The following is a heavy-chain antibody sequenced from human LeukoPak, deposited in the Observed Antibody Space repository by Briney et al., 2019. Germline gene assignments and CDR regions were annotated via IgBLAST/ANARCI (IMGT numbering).Heavy chain of an antibody. CDR1: GFTVSSNY. CDR3: AREGYSSSWLH. D-gene: IGHD6-13*01. V-gene: IGHV3-66*02. Sequence: GGSLRLSCAASGFTVSSNYMSWVRQAPGKGLEWVSVIYSGGSTYYADSVKGRFTTSRGNSKNTLYLQMNSLRAEDTAVYYCAREGYSSSWLHWGQGTLVTVSS. CDR2: IYSGGST. J-gene: IGHJ4*02.